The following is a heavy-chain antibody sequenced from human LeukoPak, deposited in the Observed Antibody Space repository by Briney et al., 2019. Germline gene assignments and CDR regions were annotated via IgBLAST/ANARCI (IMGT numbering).Heavy chain of an antibody. CDR3: ARDSYADFWSGYRIDY. CDR1: GYTFTGYY. J-gene: IGHJ4*02. CDR2: INPNSGGT. V-gene: IGHV1-2*02. Sequence: ASVKVSCKASGYTFTGYYMHWVRQAPGQGLEWMGWINPNSGGTNYAQKFQGRVTMTGDTSISTAYMELSRLRSDDTAVYYCARDSYADFWSGYRIDYWGQGTLVTVSS. D-gene: IGHD3-3*01.